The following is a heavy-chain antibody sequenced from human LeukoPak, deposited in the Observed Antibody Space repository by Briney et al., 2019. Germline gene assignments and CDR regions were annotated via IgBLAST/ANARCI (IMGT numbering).Heavy chain of an antibody. J-gene: IGHJ6*02. D-gene: IGHD1-26*01. CDR2: ISAYNGHT. V-gene: IGHV1-18*01. CDR3: ARHQGELRFYYYSVDV. CDR1: AYTLSSND. Sequence: ASVKVSCKIFAYTLSSNDISWVRQAPGQGLEWMGWISAYNGHTDYAQKFQGRVTVTTDTATRTVYMELRSLKSDDTAVYYCARHQGELRFYYYSVDVWGQGTRVTVAS.